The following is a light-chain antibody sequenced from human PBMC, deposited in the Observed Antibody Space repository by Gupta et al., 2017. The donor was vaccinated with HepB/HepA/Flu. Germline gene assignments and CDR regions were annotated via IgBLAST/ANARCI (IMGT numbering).Light chain of an antibody. Sequence: EIVMTQSPATLSVSPGERATLSCRASQSVSRNLAWLQQKPGQAPRLLIYGASIRATDIPPRFSGSGYGKDVTITISSRQEEEYAGYYCQQYENWPPITFGQGTLMEIK. CDR1: QSVSRN. J-gene: IGKJ5*01. CDR2: GAS. CDR3: QQYENWPPIT. V-gene: IGKV3-15*01.